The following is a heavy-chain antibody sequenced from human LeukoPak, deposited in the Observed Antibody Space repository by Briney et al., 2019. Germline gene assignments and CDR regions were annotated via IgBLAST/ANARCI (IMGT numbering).Heavy chain of an antibody. Sequence: SETLSLTCAVSGYSISSGYYWGWIRQPPGKGLEWIGSIYHSGSTYYNPSLKSRVTISVDTSKNQFSRKLSSVTAADTAVYYCARQLVNWFDPWGQGTLVTVSS. CDR1: GYSISSGYY. CDR3: ARQLVNWFDP. CDR2: IYHSGST. D-gene: IGHD6-6*01. V-gene: IGHV4-38-2*01. J-gene: IGHJ5*02.